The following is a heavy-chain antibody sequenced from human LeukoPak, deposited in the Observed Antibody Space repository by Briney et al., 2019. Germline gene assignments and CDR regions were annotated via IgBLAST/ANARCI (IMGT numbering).Heavy chain of an antibody. D-gene: IGHD3/OR15-3a*01. J-gene: IGHJ5*02. CDR3: ARLDLGKFDP. V-gene: IGHV4-38-2*01. CDR2: IYHSGST. CDR1: GYSISSDYY. Sequence: SETLSLTCAVSGYSISSDYYWGWIRQPPGKGLEWIGSIYHSGSTYYNPSLKSRVTISVDTSKNQFSLKLSSVTAADTAVYYCARLDLGKFDPWGQGTLVTVSS.